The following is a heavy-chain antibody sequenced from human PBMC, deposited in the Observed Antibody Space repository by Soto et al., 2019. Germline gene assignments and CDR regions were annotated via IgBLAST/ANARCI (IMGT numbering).Heavy chain of an antibody. D-gene: IGHD2-15*01. CDR2: IYYSGST. J-gene: IGHJ4*02. CDR1: GGSISSYY. Sequence: PSETLSLTCTVSGGSISSYYWSWIRQPPGKGLEWIGYIYYSGSTNYNPSLKSRVTISVDTSKNQFSLKLSSVTAADTAVYYCARRALNCSGGSCYFSAFDYWGQGTLVTVSS. V-gene: IGHV4-59*08. CDR3: ARRALNCSGGSCYFSAFDY.